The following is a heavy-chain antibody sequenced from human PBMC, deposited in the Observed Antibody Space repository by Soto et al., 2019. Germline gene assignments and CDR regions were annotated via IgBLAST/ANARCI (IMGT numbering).Heavy chain of an antibody. CDR2: ISASGGST. Sequence: GGSLRLSCAASGFTFSSYAMSWVRQAPGKGLEWVSAISASGGSTYYADSVKGRFTISRDNSKNTLYLQMNSLRAEDTAVYYCAKIPFTVVVPAAAFDIWGQGTMVTVSS. CDR1: GFTFSSYA. V-gene: IGHV3-23*01. J-gene: IGHJ3*02. D-gene: IGHD2-2*01. CDR3: AKIPFTVVVPAAAFDI.